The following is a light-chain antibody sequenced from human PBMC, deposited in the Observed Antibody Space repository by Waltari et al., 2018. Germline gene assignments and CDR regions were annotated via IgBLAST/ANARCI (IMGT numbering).Light chain of an antibody. CDR1: QSINNN. CDR3: QQSYNIPPT. J-gene: IGKJ4*01. V-gene: IGKV3-15*01. Sequence: EIMMTQSPVTLSVSPGERATLSCRASQSINNNLAWYQQNPGQAPRLLIYGASTRATGIPARFSGIGSGTEFTLTISSLQPEDFATYYCQQSYNIPPTFGGGTKVEIK. CDR2: GAS.